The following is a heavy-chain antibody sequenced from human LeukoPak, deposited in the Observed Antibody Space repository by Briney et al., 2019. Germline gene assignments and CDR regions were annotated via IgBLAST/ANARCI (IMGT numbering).Heavy chain of an antibody. CDR1: GGSISSYY. Sequence: SETLSPTCTVSGGSISSYYWSWIRQPSGKGLEWIGYIYYSGSTNYNPSLKSRVTISVDTSKNQFSLKLSSVTAADTAVYYCAREGGYSGSYFDYWGQGTLVTVSS. V-gene: IGHV4-59*01. D-gene: IGHD1-26*01. CDR3: AREGGYSGSYFDY. CDR2: IYYSGST. J-gene: IGHJ4*02.